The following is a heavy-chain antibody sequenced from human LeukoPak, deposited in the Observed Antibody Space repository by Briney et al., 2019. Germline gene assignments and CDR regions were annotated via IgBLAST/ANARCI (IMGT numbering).Heavy chain of an antibody. J-gene: IGHJ4*02. CDR2: ITGGGGST. CDR1: GFTFSSYA. CDR3: AKLSGYPGAH. D-gene: IGHD3-22*01. Sequence: PGGSLRLSCAASGFTFSSYAMSWVRQAPGKGLEWVSDITGGGGSTYYADSVKGRFTISRDNSKNTLYLQMNSLRAEDTAVYFCAKLSGYPGAHWGQGTLVTVSS. V-gene: IGHV3-23*01.